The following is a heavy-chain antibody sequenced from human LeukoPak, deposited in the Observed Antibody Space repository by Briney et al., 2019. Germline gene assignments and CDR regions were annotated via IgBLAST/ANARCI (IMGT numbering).Heavy chain of an antibody. V-gene: IGHV3-74*03. J-gene: IGHJ4*02. CDR1: GFTFSTYW. CDR3: TSGAYHNDY. CDR2: IKSDGSGT. D-gene: IGHD3-16*01. Sequence: QPGGSLRPSCAASGFTFSTYWMHWVRLVPGKGLVWVSHIKSDGSGTEHADSVKGRFTISRDNAKNTLYMQMNSLRAEDTAVYYCTSGAYHNDYWGQGTLVTVSS.